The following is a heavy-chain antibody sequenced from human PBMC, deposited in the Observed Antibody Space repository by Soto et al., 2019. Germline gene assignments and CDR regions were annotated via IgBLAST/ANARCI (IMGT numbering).Heavy chain of an antibody. D-gene: IGHD6-19*01. CDR1: GGTFSSYA. CDR2: IIPIFGTA. J-gene: IGHJ4*02. V-gene: IGHV1-69*13. Sequence: GASVKVSCKASGGTFSSYAISWVRQAPGQGLEWMGGIIPIFGTANYAQKFQGRVTITADESTSTAYMELSSLRSEDTAVYYCGRGIDSIAVAGQYDYWGQGTLVTVSS. CDR3: GRGIDSIAVAGQYDY.